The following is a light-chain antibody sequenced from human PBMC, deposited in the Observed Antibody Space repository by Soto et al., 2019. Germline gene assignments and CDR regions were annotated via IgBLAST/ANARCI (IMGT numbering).Light chain of an antibody. CDR1: QSISTY. Sequence: DIQMTQSPPSLSASVGDTITITCRASQSISTYLDWYQVTPGKAPKVLIYAASTLQDGVPSRFSGSGSGTDFTLTIKSLQPEDFATYYCQKNYNLPPWTFGQGTKVDIK. CDR3: QKNYNLPPWT. V-gene: IGKV1-39*01. J-gene: IGKJ1*01. CDR2: AAS.